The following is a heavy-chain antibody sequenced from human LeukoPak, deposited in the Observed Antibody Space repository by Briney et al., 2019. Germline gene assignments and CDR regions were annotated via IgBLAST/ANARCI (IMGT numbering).Heavy chain of an antibody. J-gene: IGHJ4*02. CDR1: GGSISSSNW. CDR3: ASLTTVADPRDLDY. CDR2: IYHSGST. D-gene: IGHD6-19*01. Sequence: SETLSLTCAVSGGSISSSNWWSWVRQPPGKGLECIGEIYHSGSTNYNPSLKSRVTISVDTSKNQFSLKLSSVTAADTAVYYCASLTTVADPRDLDYWGQGTLVTVSS. V-gene: IGHV4-4*02.